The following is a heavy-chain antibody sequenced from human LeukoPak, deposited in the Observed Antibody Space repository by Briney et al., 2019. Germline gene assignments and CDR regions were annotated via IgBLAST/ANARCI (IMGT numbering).Heavy chain of an antibody. Sequence: NPSDTLSLTCTVSGGSISGHYWSWIRRPPGKGLEWIGYIYYSGTTKDNPSLQSRVAISLDTSENTFSLKVTSVTAADTAMYYCARLLDNDSSGYPDTFDMWGRGTVVIVSS. J-gene: IGHJ3*02. CDR2: IYYSGTT. CDR1: GGSISGHY. V-gene: IGHV4-59*07. CDR3: ARLLDNDSSGYPDTFDM. D-gene: IGHD6-25*01.